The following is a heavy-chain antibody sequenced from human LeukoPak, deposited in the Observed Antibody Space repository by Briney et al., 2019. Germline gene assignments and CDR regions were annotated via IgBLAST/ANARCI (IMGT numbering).Heavy chain of an antibody. CDR2: ISSSGSNI. CDR1: GFTFSDYY. V-gene: IGHV3-11*01. D-gene: IGHD1-26*01. Sequence: PGGSLRLSCAASGFTFSDYYMSWIRQAPGKGLEWVSYISSSGSNIYYADSVKGRFTISRDKAKNSLYMEMNSLRAEDTAVYYCARDDSGSYYGFYYIDVWGKGTTVTVSS. CDR3: ARDDSGSYYGFYYIDV. J-gene: IGHJ6*03.